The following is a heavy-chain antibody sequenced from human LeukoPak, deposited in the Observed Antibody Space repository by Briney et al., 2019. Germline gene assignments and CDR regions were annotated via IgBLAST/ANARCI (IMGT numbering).Heavy chain of an antibody. D-gene: IGHD1-26*01. V-gene: IGHV6-1*01. Sequence: SQTLSLTCAISGDSVSSNSAAWNWIRQSPSRGLEWLGRTYYRSKWYNDYAESVKSRITINPDTSKNQFSPQLNSVTPEDTAVYYCARVMEYSGSWNWVDYWGQGTLVTVSS. J-gene: IGHJ5*01. CDR1: GDSVSSNSAA. CDR3: ARVMEYSGSWNWVDY. CDR2: TYYRSKWYN.